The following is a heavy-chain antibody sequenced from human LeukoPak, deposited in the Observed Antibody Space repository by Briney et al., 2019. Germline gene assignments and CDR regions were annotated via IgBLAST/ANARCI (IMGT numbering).Heavy chain of an antibody. V-gene: IGHV3-48*03. Sequence: GGSLRLSCAASGFTFSSYEMNWVRQAPGKGLQWVSYISSSGSTIYYADSVKGRFTISRDNAKNSLYLQMNSLGAEDTAVYYCARDQGATMVRGVILSDAFDIWGQGTMVTVSS. CDR1: GFTFSSYE. CDR2: ISSSGSTI. D-gene: IGHD3-10*01. CDR3: ARDQGATMVRGVILSDAFDI. J-gene: IGHJ3*02.